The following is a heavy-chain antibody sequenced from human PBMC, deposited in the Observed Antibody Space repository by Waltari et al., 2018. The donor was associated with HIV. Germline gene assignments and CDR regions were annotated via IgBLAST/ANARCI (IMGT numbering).Heavy chain of an antibody. CDR2: IYYSGST. D-gene: IGHD6-19*01. J-gene: IGHJ5*02. V-gene: IGHV4-59*01. Sequence: QVQLQESGPGLVKPSETLSLICTVSHGSIRSYYWSWIRQPPGKGLVWIGHIYYSGSTNYNPSLKSRVTISVDTSKNQFSLRLTSVTAADTAVYYCVRGRQYISSSYFDPWGQGTLVTVSS. CDR1: HGSIRSYY. CDR3: VRGRQYISSSYFDP.